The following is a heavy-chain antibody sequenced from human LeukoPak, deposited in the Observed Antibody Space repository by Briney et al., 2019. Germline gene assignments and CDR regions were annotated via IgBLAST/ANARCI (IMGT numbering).Heavy chain of an antibody. J-gene: IGHJ4*02. D-gene: IGHD3-10*01. CDR2: MYATGTT. CDR3: AKVAKYYYGPETYFFFEN. CDR1: GGSISNYY. V-gene: IGHV4-4*07. Sequence: SETLSLTCTVSGGSISNYYWSWIRQPAGKGLEWIGHMYATGTTNYNPSLKSRVSMSIDTSKNQISLNLRSVTAADTAVYYCAKVAKYYYGPETYFFFENWGQGTLVTVSS.